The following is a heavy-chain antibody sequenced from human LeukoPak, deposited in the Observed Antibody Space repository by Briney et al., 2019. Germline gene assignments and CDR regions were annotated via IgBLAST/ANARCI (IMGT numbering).Heavy chain of an antibody. V-gene: IGHV4-61*08. CDR1: GGSISRGDYY. J-gene: IGHJ5*01. CDR3: ARGGASSKWLDS. Sequence: PSETLSLTCTVSGGSISRGDYYWSWIRQPPGKGLENIGYVYNDGTNYNPSLKSRVTMSIDTSKSQFSLKLNSVTAADTAVYFCARGGASSKWLDSWGQGILVTVSS. CDR2: VYNDGT. D-gene: IGHD4/OR15-4a*01.